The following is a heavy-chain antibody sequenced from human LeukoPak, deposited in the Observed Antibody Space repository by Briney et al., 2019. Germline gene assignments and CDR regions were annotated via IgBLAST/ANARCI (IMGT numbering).Heavy chain of an antibody. CDR3: ATTLAAAGTGFDY. CDR1: GGSISSYY. J-gene: IGHJ4*02. D-gene: IGHD6-13*01. Sequence: PSENLSLTCTVSGGSISSYYWSWLRQPPGKGLEWIGYIYYSGSTNYNPSLKSRVTISVDTSKNQFSLKLSSVTAADTAVYYCATTLAAAGTGFDYWGQGTLVTVSS. CDR2: IYYSGST. V-gene: IGHV4-59*01.